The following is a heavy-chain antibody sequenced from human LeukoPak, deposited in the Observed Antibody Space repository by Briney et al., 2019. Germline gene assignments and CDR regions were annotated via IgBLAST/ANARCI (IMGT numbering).Heavy chain of an antibody. Sequence: ASVKVSCKASGYTFTSYYMHWVRQAPGQGLEWMGWISAYNGNTNYAQKLQGRVTMTTDTSTSTAYMELRSLRSDDTAVYYRARDTKWELPRVDYWGQGTLVTVSS. CDR1: GYTFTSYY. CDR3: ARDTKWELPRVDY. CDR2: ISAYNGNT. J-gene: IGHJ4*02. V-gene: IGHV1-18*04. D-gene: IGHD1-26*01.